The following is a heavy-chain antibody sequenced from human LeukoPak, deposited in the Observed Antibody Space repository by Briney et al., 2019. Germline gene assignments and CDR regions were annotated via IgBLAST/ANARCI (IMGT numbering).Heavy chain of an antibody. D-gene: IGHD3-22*01. J-gene: IGHJ4*02. CDR1: GYTFTSYG. CDR3: ATGYYDSSGYYGDY. V-gene: IGHV1-24*01. CDR2: FDPEDGET. Sequence: ASVKVSCKASGYTFTSYGISWVRQAPGKGLEWMGGFDPEDGETIYAQKFQGRVTMTEDTSTDTAYMELSSLRSEDTAVYYCATGYYDSSGYYGDYWGQGTLVTVSP.